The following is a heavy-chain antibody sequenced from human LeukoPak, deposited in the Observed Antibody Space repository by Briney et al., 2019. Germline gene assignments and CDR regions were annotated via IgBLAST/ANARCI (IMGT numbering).Heavy chain of an antibody. V-gene: IGHV1-8*03. Sequence: ASVKVSCKASGYTFTNYDIYWVRQATGQGLEWMGWMNPYSANTGYAQNFQGRITITTNTSISTAYMELSSLRSEDTAVYYCARSQQLVLRSPLDPWGQGTLVTVSS. J-gene: IGHJ5*02. D-gene: IGHD6-13*01. CDR3: ARSQQLVLRSPLDP. CDR1: GYTFTNYD. CDR2: MNPYSANT.